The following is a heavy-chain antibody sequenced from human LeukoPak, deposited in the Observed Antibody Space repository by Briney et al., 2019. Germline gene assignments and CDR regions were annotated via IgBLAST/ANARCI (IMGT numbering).Heavy chain of an antibody. J-gene: IGHJ4*02. CDR1: GGSISSYY. Sequence: PSETLSLTCTVSGGSISSYYWSWIRQPPGKGLEWIGYIHYSGSTNYNPSLKSRVTISADTSKNQLSLRVRSVIAADTAVYYCAREWSAFDYWGQGTLVTVSS. CDR3: AREWSAFDY. D-gene: IGHD2-15*01. V-gene: IGHV4-59*01. CDR2: IHYSGST.